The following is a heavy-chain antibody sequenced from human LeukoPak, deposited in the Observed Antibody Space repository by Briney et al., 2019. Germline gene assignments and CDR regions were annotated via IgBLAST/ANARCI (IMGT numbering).Heavy chain of an antibody. D-gene: IGHD1-26*01. J-gene: IGHJ5*02. CDR1: GYSFSSYE. CDR3: ARGRKWELGDWTNIWFDP. V-gene: IGHV1-8*02. Sequence: GASVKVSCKASGYSFSSYEINWVRQAPGQGLEWMGWMNPGSGSTGHLEKFGGRLTMSRNTAINTAYMELSSLRSDDTAIYYCARGRKWELGDWTNIWFDPWGQGTLVTVSS. CDR2: MNPGSGST.